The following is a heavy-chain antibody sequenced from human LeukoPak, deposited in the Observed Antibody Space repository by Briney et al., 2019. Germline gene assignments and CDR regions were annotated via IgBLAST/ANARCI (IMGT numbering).Heavy chain of an antibody. D-gene: IGHD5-24*01. Sequence: SETLSLTCAVYGGSFSGYYWSWIRQPPGKGLEWIGEINHSGSTNYNPSLKSRVTISVDTSKNQFSLKLSSVTAADTAVYYCARGAARMVEVATIISFEYWGQGTLVTVSS. CDR2: INHSGST. CDR3: ARGAARMVEVATIISFEY. CDR1: GGSFSGYY. J-gene: IGHJ4*02. V-gene: IGHV4-34*01.